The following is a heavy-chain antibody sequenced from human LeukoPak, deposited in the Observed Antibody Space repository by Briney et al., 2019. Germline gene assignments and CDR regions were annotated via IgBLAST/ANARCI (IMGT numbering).Heavy chain of an antibody. V-gene: IGHV4-61*02. CDR2: ICTSGST. CDR3: ASGWTIHGGFDP. D-gene: IGHD3/OR15-3a*01. J-gene: IGHJ5*02. Sequence: SETLSLTCTVSGRSICSGSYFWSWIRQPAGKGLEWNGRICTSGSTNYNPSLKSRVTKAVDTTKNQCSLKLSSVAAADTAVYYCASGWTIHGGFDPWGQGTLVTVSS. CDR1: GRSICSGSYF.